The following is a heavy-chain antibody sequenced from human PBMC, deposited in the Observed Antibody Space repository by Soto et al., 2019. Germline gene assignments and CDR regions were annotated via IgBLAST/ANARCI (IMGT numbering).Heavy chain of an antibody. CDR3: ATGLRYQLELRPHDY. CDR2: FDPEDGET. Sequence: GASVKVSCKVSGYTLTELSMHWVRQAPGKGLEWMGGFDPEDGETIYAQKFQGRVTMTEDTSTDTAHMELSSLRSEDTAVYYCATGLRYQLELRPHDYWGQGTLVTVSS. CDR1: GYTLTELS. J-gene: IGHJ4*02. V-gene: IGHV1-24*01. D-gene: IGHD1-7*01.